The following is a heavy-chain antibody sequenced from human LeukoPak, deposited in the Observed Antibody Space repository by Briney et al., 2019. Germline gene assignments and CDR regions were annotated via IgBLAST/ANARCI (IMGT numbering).Heavy chain of an antibody. V-gene: IGHV1-46*01. CDR1: GYTFTSYY. J-gene: IGHJ6*02. D-gene: IGHD3-9*01. CDR3: ARDKVILTGYPPYGMDV. Sequence: ASVKVSCKASGYTFTSYYMHWVRQAPGQGLEWMGIINPSGGSTSYAQKFQGRVTMTRDTSTSTVYMELSSLRSEDTAVYYCARDKVILTGYPPYGMDVWGQGTTVTVSS. CDR2: INPSGGST.